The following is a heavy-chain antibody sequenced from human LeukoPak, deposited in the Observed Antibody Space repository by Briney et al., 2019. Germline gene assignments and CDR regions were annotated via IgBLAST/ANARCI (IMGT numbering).Heavy chain of an antibody. V-gene: IGHV1-2*02. CDR2: INPNSGGT. CDR3: AREGPGYRSAYSGSYPGLYYFDS. D-gene: IGHD1-26*01. J-gene: IGHJ4*02. Sequence: ASVKVSCKASGYTFTGYYMHWERQAPRQGREWMGWINPNSGGTNYAQKFQGRVTMTRDTSISTAYMELSRLRSDDTAVYYCAREGPGYRSAYSGSYPGLYYFDSWGQGTLVTVSS. CDR1: GYTFTGYY.